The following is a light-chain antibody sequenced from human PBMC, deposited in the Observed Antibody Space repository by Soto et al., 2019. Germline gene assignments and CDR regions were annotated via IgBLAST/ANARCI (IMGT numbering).Light chain of an antibody. CDR1: QTISSW. CDR2: KAS. Sequence: DIQMTQSPSTLSGSVGDRVTITCRASQTISSWLAWYQQKPGKAPKLLLYKASTLKSGVPSRFSGSGSGTEFTLTISSLQPDDFATYYCQHYNSYSEAFGQGTNVELQ. V-gene: IGKV1-5*03. J-gene: IGKJ1*01. CDR3: QHYNSYSEA.